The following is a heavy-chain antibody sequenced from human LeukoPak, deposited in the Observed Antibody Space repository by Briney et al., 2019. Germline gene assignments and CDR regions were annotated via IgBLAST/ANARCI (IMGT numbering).Heavy chain of an antibody. D-gene: IGHD3-10*01. CDR1: GYIFIDYY. CDR2: INPNSGGT. Sequence: ASVKVSCKASGYIFIDYYMYWVRQAPGQGLEWMGWINPNSGGTDYAQKFQGRVTMTRDTSISTAYMELSRLRSDDTAVYYCTRLMVRGVRYYYYYMDVWGKGTTVTISS. J-gene: IGHJ6*03. CDR3: TRLMVRGVRYYYYYMDV. V-gene: IGHV1-2*02.